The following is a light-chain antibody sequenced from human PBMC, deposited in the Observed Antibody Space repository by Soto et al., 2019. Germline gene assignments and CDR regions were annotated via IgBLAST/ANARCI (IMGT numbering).Light chain of an antibody. J-gene: IGLJ2*01. Sequence: QSVLTQPASVSGSPGQSITISCTGSSSDVGAYDFVSWYQQHPGKAPKLMIYDVINRPSGVSNRFSGSKSGNTASLTISGLQAEDEADYHCTSYSGSSAYVLFGGGTKLPVL. V-gene: IGLV2-14*03. CDR3: TSYSGSSAYVL. CDR1: SSDVGAYDF. CDR2: DVI.